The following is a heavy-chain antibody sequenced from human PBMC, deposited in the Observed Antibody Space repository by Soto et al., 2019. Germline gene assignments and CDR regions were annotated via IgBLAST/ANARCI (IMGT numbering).Heavy chain of an antibody. CDR1: GGTFSSYA. D-gene: IGHD6-13*01. Sequence: QVQLVQSGAEVKKPGSSVKVSCKASGGTFSSYAISWVRQAPGQGLEWMGGIIPIFGTANYAQKFQGRVTXXAXEXXSTAYMELSSLRSEDTAVYYCAREVAAAHTYYFDYWGQGTLVTVSS. CDR2: IIPIFGTA. CDR3: AREVAAAHTYYFDY. V-gene: IGHV1-69*12. J-gene: IGHJ4*02.